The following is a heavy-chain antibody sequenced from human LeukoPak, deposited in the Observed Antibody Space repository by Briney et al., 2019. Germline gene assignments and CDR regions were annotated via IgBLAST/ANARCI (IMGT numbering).Heavy chain of an antibody. Sequence: PGRSLRLSCAASGFTFSSYGMHWVRQAPGKGLEWVAVISYDGSNKYYADSVKGRFTISRDNSKNTLYLQMNSLRAEDTAAYYCAKGSPLATYGSGSYRIDYWGQGTLVTVSS. CDR1: GFTFSSYG. CDR3: AKGSPLATYGSGSYRIDY. V-gene: IGHV3-30*18. J-gene: IGHJ4*02. D-gene: IGHD3-10*01. CDR2: ISYDGSNK.